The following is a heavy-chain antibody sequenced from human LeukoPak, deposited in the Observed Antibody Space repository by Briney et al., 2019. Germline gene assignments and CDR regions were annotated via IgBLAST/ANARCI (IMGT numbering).Heavy chain of an antibody. V-gene: IGHV4-39*01. D-gene: IGHD2-2*01. CDR2: IYHSGST. CDR3: ARHGGYCSSTSCFEYFQY. J-gene: IGHJ1*01. Sequence: SETLSLTCTVSGGSISSSSNYWGWIRQPPGKGLEWIGSIYHSGSTYYNPSLKSRVTISVDTSKNQFSLKLNSVTAADTAVYYCARHGGYCSSTSCFEYFQYWGQGTLVTAPS. CDR1: GGSISSSSNY.